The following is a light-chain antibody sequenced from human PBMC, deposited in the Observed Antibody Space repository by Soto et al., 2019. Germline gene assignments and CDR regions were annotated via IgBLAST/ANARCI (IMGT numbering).Light chain of an antibody. J-gene: IGLJ2*01. CDR2: EVN. CDR1: SNDVGGYNY. Sequence: QSALTQPPSASGSPGQSVTISCTGSSNDVGGYNYVSWYQQHPGKAPKLMIYEVNKRPSGVPDRFSGSKSGNTASLTVSGLQADDEADYYCSSYTTSHTLVFGGGTKLTVL. CDR3: SSYTTSHTLV. V-gene: IGLV2-8*01.